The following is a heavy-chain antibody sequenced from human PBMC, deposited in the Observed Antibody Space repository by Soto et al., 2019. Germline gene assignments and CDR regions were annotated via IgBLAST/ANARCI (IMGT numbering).Heavy chain of an antibody. Sequence: QVQLVQSGAEVKKPGASVKVSCKVSGYTLTELSMHWVRQAPGRGLEWMGGFDPEDGETIQAQKFQGRVTMTEDTSTDTAYRELSSLRAEDTAVYYWATSGRGVFYSSYRLDYYYYSGMDVWGQGTTVTVSS. V-gene: IGHV1-24*01. CDR1: GYTLTELS. CDR2: FDPEDGET. D-gene: IGHD4-4*01. CDR3: ATSGRGVFYSSYRLDYYYYSGMDV. J-gene: IGHJ6*02.